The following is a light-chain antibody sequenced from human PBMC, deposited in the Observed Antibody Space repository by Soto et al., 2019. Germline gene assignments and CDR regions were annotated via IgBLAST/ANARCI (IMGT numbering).Light chain of an antibody. CDR2: SAS. V-gene: IGKV3-11*01. Sequence: EFVWTQCPASLSWSPGERAIRSFRASQSVSVNFAWYQHKPGQAPRPLIYSASDRAPGIPARFSGSGSGTDFTLTISSLEPEDFAVYYCQQYGRLVTFGQGRRLEIK. CDR1: QSVSVN. CDR3: QQYGRLVT. J-gene: IGKJ5*01.